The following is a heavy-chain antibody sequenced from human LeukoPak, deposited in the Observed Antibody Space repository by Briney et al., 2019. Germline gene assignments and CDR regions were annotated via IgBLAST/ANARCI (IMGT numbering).Heavy chain of an antibody. CDR2: THTSGSP. Sequence: PSETLSLTCTVSGGSMTHYFWNWIRQPPGKGLEWIGYTHTSGSPDYSRSLKSRVTILLDTSKNQLSLMLSSVTAADTAVYFCARATQRYCSGTTCFPYWFDTWGQGTLATVSS. V-gene: IGHV4-4*09. D-gene: IGHD2-2*01. CDR1: GGSMTHYF. CDR3: ARATQRYCSGTTCFPYWFDT. J-gene: IGHJ5*02.